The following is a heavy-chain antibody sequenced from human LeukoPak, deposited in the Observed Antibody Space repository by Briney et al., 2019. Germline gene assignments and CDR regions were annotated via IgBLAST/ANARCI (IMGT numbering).Heavy chain of an antibody. CDR1: GFTFSDAS. CDR3: STPLWLGATLAGDY. D-gene: IGHD1-26*01. V-gene: IGHV3-15*01. J-gene: IGHJ4*02. CDR2: IKTKTDRGTI. Sequence: GGSLRLSWAASGFTFSDASMNWVRQAPGKGLEWVGRIKTKTDRGTIYYGAPVKGRFTISRDDSKNTLYLEMNSLKTEDTAIYDCSTPLWLGATLAGDYWGQGTLVTVSS.